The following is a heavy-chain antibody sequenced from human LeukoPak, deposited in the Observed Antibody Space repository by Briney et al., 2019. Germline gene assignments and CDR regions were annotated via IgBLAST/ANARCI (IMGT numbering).Heavy chain of an antibody. Sequence: SETLSLTCTVSGGSISSYYWSWVRQPPGKGLEWIGYIYYSGSTNYNPSLKSRVTISVDTSKNQFSLKLSSVTAADTAVYYCARVRITMIVVVFDYWGQGTLVTVSS. V-gene: IGHV4-59*01. J-gene: IGHJ4*02. D-gene: IGHD3-22*01. CDR3: ARVRITMIVVVFDY. CDR2: IYYSGST. CDR1: GGSISSYY.